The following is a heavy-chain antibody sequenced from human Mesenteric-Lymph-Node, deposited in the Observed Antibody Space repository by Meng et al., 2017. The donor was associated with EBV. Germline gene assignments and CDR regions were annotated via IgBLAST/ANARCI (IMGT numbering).Heavy chain of an antibody. CDR3: ARRVTRVTTEYFDS. D-gene: IGHD4-17*01. J-gene: IGHJ4*02. Sequence: QVQLQESGPGLVEPSGXLSLICAXSGDSISTDNFWTWVRQTPGQGLEWIGEISHRGSVNNNPSLKSRVAISLDKSKNQFSLQLTSVTAADTAVYYCARRVTRVTTEYFDSWGQGTLVTVSA. CDR1: GDSISTDNF. V-gene: IGHV4-4*02. CDR2: ISHRGSV.